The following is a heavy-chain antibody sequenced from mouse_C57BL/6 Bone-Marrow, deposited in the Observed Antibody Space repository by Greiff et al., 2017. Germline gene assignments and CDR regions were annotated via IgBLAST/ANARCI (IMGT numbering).Heavy chain of an antibody. CDR3: ARGYYYGSSYDYFDY. Sequence: PGRGLEWIGRIDPNSGGTKYNEKFKSKATLTVDKPSSTAYMQLSSLTSEDSAVYYCARGYYYGSSYDYFDYWGQGTTLTVSS. D-gene: IGHD1-1*01. V-gene: IGHV1-72*01. J-gene: IGHJ2*01. CDR2: IDPNSGGT.